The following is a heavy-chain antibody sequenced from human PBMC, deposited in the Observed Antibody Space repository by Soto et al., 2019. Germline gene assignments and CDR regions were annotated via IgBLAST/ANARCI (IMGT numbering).Heavy chain of an antibody. J-gene: IGHJ5*02. Sequence: LSLTCTVSGVSISSYYWGWIRQPPGKGLEWIGYIYHSGTTSYNPSLESRVTISIDTSKKQVSLKLTSVTAADTAVYYCARENLRWFDPWGQGTQVTVSS. CDR1: GVSISSYY. V-gene: IGHV4-59*01. CDR3: ARENLRWFDP. D-gene: IGHD3-9*01. CDR2: IYHSGTT.